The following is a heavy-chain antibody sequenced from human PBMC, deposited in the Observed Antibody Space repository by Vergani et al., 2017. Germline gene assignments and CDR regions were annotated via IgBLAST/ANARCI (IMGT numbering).Heavy chain of an antibody. V-gene: IGHV3-23*01. J-gene: IGHJ4*02. CDR1: GFTLNNYA. CDR3: ARVGYTGGSYVFFF. Sequence: EVQLLESGGGLIQPGGFLRLSCAASGFTLNNYAMTWVHQAPGEGLEWVSSLNGSHPYYTDSVRGRFTISGDTSKNTLYLQMNNLRAEDTAVYFCARVGYTGGSYVFFFWGQGTLVTVSS. D-gene: IGHD2-2*02. CDR2: LNGSHP.